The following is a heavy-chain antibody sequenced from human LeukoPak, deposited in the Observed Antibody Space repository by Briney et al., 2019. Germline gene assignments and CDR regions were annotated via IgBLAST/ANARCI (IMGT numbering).Heavy chain of an antibody. J-gene: IGHJ3*01. CDR2: ISSSSTYI. CDR1: GFSFSSYS. D-gene: IGHD1-26*01. Sequence: GRSLRLSCAASGFSFSSYSMNWVRQAPGKGLEWVSSISSSSTYIYYADSVKGRSTISRDNAKHSLYLQITSLIAEHTAVYYCARDKGGPIDFWGQGTMVTVSS. V-gene: IGHV3-21*01. CDR3: ARDKGGPIDF.